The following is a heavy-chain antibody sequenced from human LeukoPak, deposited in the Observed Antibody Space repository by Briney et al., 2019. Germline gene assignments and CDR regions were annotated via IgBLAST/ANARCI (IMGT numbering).Heavy chain of an antibody. D-gene: IGHD3-22*01. V-gene: IGHV4-39*01. CDR1: GVPISSSSYY. CDR2: IYYSGST. J-gene: IGHJ4*02. CDR3: ARHGDSSGPIDY. Sequence: NASETLSLTCTVSGVPISSSSYYWGWIRQPPGKGLEWIGSIYYSGSTYYNPSLKSRVTISVDTSKNQFSLKLSSVPAADTAVYSCARHGDSSGPIDYWGQGTLVTVSS.